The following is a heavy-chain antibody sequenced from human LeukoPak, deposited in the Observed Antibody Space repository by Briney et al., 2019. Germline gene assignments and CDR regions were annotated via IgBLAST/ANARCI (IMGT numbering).Heavy chain of an antibody. CDR3: ARVGYSYGYAFDI. CDR2: IYYSGST. J-gene: IGHJ3*02. D-gene: IGHD5-18*01. V-gene: IGHV4-59*01. CDR1: GGSFSGYY. Sequence: SETLSLTCAVYGGSFSGYYWSWIRQPPGKGLEWIGYIYYSGSTNYNPSLKSRVTISVDTSKNQFSLKLSSVTAADTAVYYCARVGYSYGYAFDIWGQGTMVTVSS.